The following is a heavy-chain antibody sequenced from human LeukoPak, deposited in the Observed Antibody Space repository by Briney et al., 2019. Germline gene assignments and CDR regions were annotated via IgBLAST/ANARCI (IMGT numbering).Heavy chain of an antibody. CDR2: TYFRSKWYD. CDR1: GDSVSSNSAA. D-gene: IGHD3-16*01. J-gene: IGHJ5*02. V-gene: IGHV6-1*01. Sequence: SQTLSLTSAISGDSVSSNSAAWNCIRPPPSKCLEWLDRTYFRSKWYDDYSASVKSRITIRPDTSKNELSVQLYSVTPDDMAVYYCAREGGGFDPWGQGTLVTVSS. CDR3: AREGGGFDP.